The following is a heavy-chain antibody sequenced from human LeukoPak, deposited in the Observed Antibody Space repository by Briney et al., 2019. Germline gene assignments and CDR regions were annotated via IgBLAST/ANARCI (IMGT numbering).Heavy chain of an antibody. CDR3: ARQLSEGIFVL. J-gene: IGHJ4*02. D-gene: IGHD3/OR15-3a*01. Sequence: SETLSLTCTVSGGSISSYYWSWIRQPPGKGLVWIGYIYYSGSTNYNPSLKSRVTISVDTSKNQFSLKMSSVTAADTAVYYCARQLSEGIFVLWGQGTLVTVSS. V-gene: IGHV4-59*08. CDR2: IYYSGST. CDR1: GGSISSYY.